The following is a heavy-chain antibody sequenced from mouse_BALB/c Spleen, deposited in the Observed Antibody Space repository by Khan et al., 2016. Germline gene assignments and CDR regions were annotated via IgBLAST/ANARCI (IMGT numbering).Heavy chain of an antibody. CDR2: ISYSGST. V-gene: IGHV3-2*02. Sequence: EVQLQESGPGLVKPSRSLSLTCTVTGYSITSDYAWNWIRQFPGNKLEWMGYISYSGSTSYNPSLKSRISITRDTSKNQFFLQLNSVTTEDTATYYCARDYYGSSYFDYWGQGTTLTVSS. D-gene: IGHD1-1*01. J-gene: IGHJ2*01. CDR1: GYSITSDYA. CDR3: ARDYYGSSYFDY.